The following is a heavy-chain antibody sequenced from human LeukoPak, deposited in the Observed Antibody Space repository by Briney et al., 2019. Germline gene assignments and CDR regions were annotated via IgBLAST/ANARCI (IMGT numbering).Heavy chain of an antibody. D-gene: IGHD6-13*01. CDR2: IYYSGST. V-gene: IGHV4-39*07. CDR1: GGSISSSSYY. J-gene: IGHJ4*02. Sequence: PSETLSLTCTVSGGSISSSSYYWGWIRQPPGKGLEWIGSIYYSGSTYYNPSLKSRVTISVDTSKNQFSLKLSSVTAADTAVYYCARDHFSGQQQIYYFDYWGQGTLVTVSS. CDR3: ARDHFSGQQQIYYFDY.